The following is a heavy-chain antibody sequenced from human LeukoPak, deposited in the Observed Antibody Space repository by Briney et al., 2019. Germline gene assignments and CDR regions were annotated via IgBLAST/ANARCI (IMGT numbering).Heavy chain of an antibody. CDR2: INPNSGGT. J-gene: IGHJ5*02. V-gene: IGHV1-2*06. CDR1: GYTFTGYY. CDR3: ARILPPGRIGWLGSWFDP. D-gene: IGHD6-19*01. Sequence: GASVKVSCKASGYTFTGYYMHWVRQAPGQGLEWMGRINPNSGGTNYAQKFQGRVTMTRDTSISTAYMELSRLRSDDTAVYYCARILPPGRIGWLGSWFDPWGQGTLVTVSS.